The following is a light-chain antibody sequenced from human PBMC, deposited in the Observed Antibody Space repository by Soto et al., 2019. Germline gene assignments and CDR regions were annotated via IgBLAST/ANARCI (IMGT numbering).Light chain of an antibody. V-gene: IGLV2-8*01. CDR3: ISPAGVSNV. J-gene: IGLJ1*01. CDR2: EVN. Sequence: QSALTQPPSASGSPGQSVAISCTGTSSDVGATDYVSWYQQHSGKAPKLLLYEVNKRPSGVPDRFSGSKSGNTASLTVSALQADFEADYYCISPAGVSNVLGTGTKLTVL. CDR1: SSDVGATDY.